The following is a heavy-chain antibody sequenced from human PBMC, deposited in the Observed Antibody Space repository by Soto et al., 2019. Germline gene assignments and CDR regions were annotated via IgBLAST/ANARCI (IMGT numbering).Heavy chain of an antibody. CDR1: GGTFSSYA. V-gene: IGHV1-69*01. D-gene: IGHD3-10*01. Sequence: VQLVQSGAEVKKPGSSVKVSCKASGGTFSSYAISWVRQAPGQGLEWMGGIIPIFGTANYAQKFQGRVTITADESTSTAYMELSSLRSEDTAVYYCARYIIGSGPAGKNYGMDVWGQGTTVTVSS. CDR2: IIPIFGTA. J-gene: IGHJ6*02. CDR3: ARYIIGSGPAGKNYGMDV.